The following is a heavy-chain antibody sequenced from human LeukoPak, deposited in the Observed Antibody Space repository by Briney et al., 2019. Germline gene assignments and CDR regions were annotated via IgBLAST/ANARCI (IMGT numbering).Heavy chain of an antibody. CDR1: GGSVSSSIYY. Sequence: SETLSLTCTVSGGSVSSSIYYWGWIRQPPGRGLEWIGSIYYSGSTSYNPSLKSRVTISVDTSKNQFSLKLTSVTAADTAVYYCASRNDILTGYVFDFWGQGTLVTVSS. V-gene: IGHV4-39*01. J-gene: IGHJ4*02. CDR3: ASRNDILTGYVFDF. CDR2: IYYSGST. D-gene: IGHD3-9*01.